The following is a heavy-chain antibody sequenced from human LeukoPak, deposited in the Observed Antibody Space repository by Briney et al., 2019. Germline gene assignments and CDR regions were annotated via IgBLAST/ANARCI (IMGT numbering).Heavy chain of an antibody. J-gene: IGHJ4*02. CDR1: GGSISTYY. V-gene: IGHV4-59*01. CDR2: IYHSGST. CDR3: ARDGVYSDYDYYFDY. Sequence: SETLSLTCTVSGGSISTYYWSWIRQPPGKGLEWIGYIYHSGSTNYNPSLKSRVTISADTFNNQFSLKLSSVTAAGTAVYYCARDGVYSDYDYYFDYWGQGTLVTVSS. D-gene: IGHD5-12*01.